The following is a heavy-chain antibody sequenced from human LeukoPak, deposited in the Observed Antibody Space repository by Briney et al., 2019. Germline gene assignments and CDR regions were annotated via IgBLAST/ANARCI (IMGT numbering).Heavy chain of an antibody. Sequence: GGSLRLSCAASGFTFSSYWMSWVRQAPGKGLEWVANIKQDGSEKYYVDSVKGRFTISRDNAKNSLYLQMNSLRAEDTAVYYCARGSTYYDILTGYYLGYWGQRTLVTVSS. CDR1: GFTFSSYW. CDR3: ARGSTYYDILTGYYLGY. D-gene: IGHD3-9*01. V-gene: IGHV3-7*01. CDR2: IKQDGSEK. J-gene: IGHJ4*02.